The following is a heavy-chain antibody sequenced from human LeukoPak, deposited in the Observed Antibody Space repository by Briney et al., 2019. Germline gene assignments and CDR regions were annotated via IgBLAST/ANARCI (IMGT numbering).Heavy chain of an antibody. D-gene: IGHD6-19*01. V-gene: IGHV1-2*02. CDR1: GYTFTGNY. J-gene: IGHJ4*02. Sequence: SVKASSKVSGYTFTGNYIHWVRQAAGQGLEWIGWINPNSAGTNYAQKFQGRVTMSRDTSISTAYSELSSLRSGHTAVYYCARDRTRTGYSSGWYHDYWGQGTLVTVSS. CDR3: ARDRTRTGYSSGWYHDY. CDR2: INPNSAGT.